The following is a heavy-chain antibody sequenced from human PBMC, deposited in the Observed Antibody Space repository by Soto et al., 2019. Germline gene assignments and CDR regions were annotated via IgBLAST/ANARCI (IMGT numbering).Heavy chain of an antibody. V-gene: IGHV3-23*01. D-gene: IGHD3-3*01. CDR1: GFTFSSYA. Sequence: GGSLRLSCAASGFTFSSYAMSWVRQAPGKGLEWVSAISGSGGSTYYADSVKGRFTISRDNSKNTLYLQMNSLRAEDTAVYYCAKGITIFGGFPRGYYMDVWGKGTTVTVSS. CDR2: ISGSGGST. J-gene: IGHJ6*03. CDR3: AKGITIFGGFPRGYYMDV.